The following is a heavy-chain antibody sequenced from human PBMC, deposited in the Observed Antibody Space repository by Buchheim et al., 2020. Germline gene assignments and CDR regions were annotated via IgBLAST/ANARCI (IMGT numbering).Heavy chain of an antibody. CDR3: ARVGSASPISSLDY. CDR1: GFTFKNHW. D-gene: IGHD6-6*01. V-gene: IGHV3-7*01. Sequence: EVRLVESGGGLVQPGGSLRLSCAISGFTFKNHWMSWVRQTPGKGLEWVAYIKPDESEKNYVASVKGRFTISRDNARDSLNLQMNTLRADDTAVYYCARVGSASPISSLDYWGQGTL. CDR2: IKPDESEK. J-gene: IGHJ4*02.